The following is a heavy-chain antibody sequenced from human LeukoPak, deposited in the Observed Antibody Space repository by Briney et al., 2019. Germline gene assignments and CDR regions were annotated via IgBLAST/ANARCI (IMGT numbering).Heavy chain of an antibody. J-gene: IGHJ5*02. Sequence: GESLKISCKGSGYSFTSYWIGWVRQMPGKGLEWMGIIYPGDSDTRYSPSFQGQVTISADKSITTAYLQWSSLKASDTAIYYCARRILRGREYNWFDPWGQGTLVTVSS. D-gene: IGHD3-10*01. CDR3: ARRILRGREYNWFDP. CDR2: IYPGDSDT. V-gene: IGHV5-51*01. CDR1: GYSFTSYW.